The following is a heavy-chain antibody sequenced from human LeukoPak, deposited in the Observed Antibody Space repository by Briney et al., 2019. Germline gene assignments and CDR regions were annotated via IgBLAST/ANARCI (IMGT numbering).Heavy chain of an antibody. D-gene: IGHD2/OR15-2a*01. CDR2: IYTSGST. CDR1: GGSISSGSYY. V-gene: IGHV4-61*02. CDR3: ANQEYDAFDI. J-gene: IGHJ3*02. Sequence: PSETLSLTCTVSGGSISSGSYYWSWIRQPAGKGLEWIGRIYTSGSTNYNPSLKSRVTISVDTSKNQFSLKLSSVTAADTAVYYCANQEYDAFDIWGQGTMVTVSS.